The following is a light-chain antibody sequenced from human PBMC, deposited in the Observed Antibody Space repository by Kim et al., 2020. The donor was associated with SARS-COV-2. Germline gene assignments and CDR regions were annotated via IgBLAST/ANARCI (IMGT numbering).Light chain of an antibody. CDR1: KLGDKY. CDR3: QAWDSSIYV. Sequence: VSPVQSASITCSGDKLGDKYASWYQQKPGQSPVVVIFRDNRRPSGIPERFSGSNSGNTATLTIIGTQAMDEADYYCQAWDSSIYVFGTGTKVTVL. CDR2: RDN. V-gene: IGLV3-1*01. J-gene: IGLJ1*01.